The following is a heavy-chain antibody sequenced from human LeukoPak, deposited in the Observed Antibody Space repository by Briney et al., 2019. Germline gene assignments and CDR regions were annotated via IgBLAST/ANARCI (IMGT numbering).Heavy chain of an antibody. J-gene: IGHJ6*03. V-gene: IGHV4-4*07. CDR1: GGSISNYY. Sequence: SETLSLTCTVSGGSISNYYWSWIRQPAGKGLEWIGHVYTSGSTNYNPSLKNRVTMSVDTSKNQFSLRLSSVTAADTAVYYCARDSGKGDTAHMDVWGKGTTVTVSS. D-gene: IGHD1-26*01. CDR2: VYTSGST. CDR3: ARDSGKGDTAHMDV.